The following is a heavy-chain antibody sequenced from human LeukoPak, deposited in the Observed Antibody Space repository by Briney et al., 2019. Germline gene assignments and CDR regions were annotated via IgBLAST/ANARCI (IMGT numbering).Heavy chain of an antibody. Sequence: SETLSLTCTVSGGSISSGSYYWSWIRQPAGKGLEWIGRIYTSGSTNYNPSLKSRVTMSVDTSKNQFSLKLSSVTAADTAVYYCARDRPGSYFDYWGQGTLVTVSS. CDR3: ARDRPGSYFDY. CDR1: GGSISSGSYY. V-gene: IGHV4-61*02. CDR2: IYTSGST. J-gene: IGHJ4*02.